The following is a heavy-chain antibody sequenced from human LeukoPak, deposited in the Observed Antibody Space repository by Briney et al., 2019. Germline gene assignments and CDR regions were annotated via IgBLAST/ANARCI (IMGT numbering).Heavy chain of an antibody. CDR3: ASGYQLPYY. CDR1: GGSFSGYY. V-gene: IGHV4-34*01. CDR2: INHSGST. J-gene: IGHJ4*02. D-gene: IGHD2-2*01. Sequence: PSETLSLTCAVYGGSFSGYYWSWIRQPPGKGLEWIGEINHSGSTNYNPSLQSRVTISVDTSKNQFSLKLSSVTAADTAVYYCASGYQLPYYWGQGTLVTVSS.